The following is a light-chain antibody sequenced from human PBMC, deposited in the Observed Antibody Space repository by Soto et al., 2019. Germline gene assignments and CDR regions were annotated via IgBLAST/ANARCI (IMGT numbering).Light chain of an antibody. CDR3: SSYTSSIPYV. CDR2: DVS. V-gene: IGLV2-14*01. CDR1: SSDVGGYNY. J-gene: IGLJ1*01. Sequence: QSVLTQPASVSGSPGQSSTISCTGTSSDVGGYNYVSWYQQHPGKAPKLMIYDVSNRPSGVSNRFSGSKSGNTASLTISVLQAEDEADYYCSSYTSSIPYVFGTGTKVTVL.